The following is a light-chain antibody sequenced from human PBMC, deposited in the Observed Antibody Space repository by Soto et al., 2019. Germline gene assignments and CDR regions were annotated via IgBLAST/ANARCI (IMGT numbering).Light chain of an antibody. CDR3: QHRFSWPPA. CDR1: QPVNNN. CDR2: GAS. Sequence: IVMKQSPATLSVSRGDRATLSCRSSQPVNNNSAWYQHQPGHAPRLLIYGASIRATAIPDRFSGSGSGTDFTLTISRLEPEDSAVYYCQHRFSWPPAFGQGTKVDIK. J-gene: IGKJ1*01. V-gene: IGKV3-11*01.